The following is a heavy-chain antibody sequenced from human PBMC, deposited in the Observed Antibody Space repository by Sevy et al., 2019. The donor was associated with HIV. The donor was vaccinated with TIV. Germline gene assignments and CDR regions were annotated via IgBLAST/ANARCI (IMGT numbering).Heavy chain of an antibody. CDR1: GGSISSSSYY. J-gene: IGHJ4*02. CDR2: IYHSGST. V-gene: IGHV4-39*01. D-gene: IGHD1-26*01. Sequence: SETQSLTCTVSGGSISSSSYYWGWIRQPPGKGLEWIGSIYHSGSTYYNPSLKSRVTISVDTSKNQFSLKLSSVTAADTAVYYCARQGIVETGIDYWGQGTLVTVSS. CDR3: ARQGIVETGIDY.